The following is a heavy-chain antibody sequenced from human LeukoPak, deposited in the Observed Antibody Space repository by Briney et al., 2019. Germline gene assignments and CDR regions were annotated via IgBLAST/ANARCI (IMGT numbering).Heavy chain of an antibody. J-gene: IGHJ6*03. Sequence: PGGSLRLSCAASGFTFSSYGMHWVRQAPGKGLEWVAFIRYDGSNKYYADSVKGRFTISRDNSKNTLYLQMNSLRAEDTAVYYCARGRVGATTYYYYYTDVWGKGTTVTVSS. D-gene: IGHD1-26*01. V-gene: IGHV3-30*02. CDR1: GFTFSSYG. CDR3: ARGRVGATTYYYYYTDV. CDR2: IRYDGSNK.